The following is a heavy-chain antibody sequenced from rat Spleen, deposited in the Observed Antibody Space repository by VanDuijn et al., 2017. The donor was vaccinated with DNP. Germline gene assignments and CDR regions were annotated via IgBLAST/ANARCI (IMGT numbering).Heavy chain of an antibody. CDR2: IDIKTHNYAT. CDR1: GFTFSIAW. Sequence: EVQLMETGGGLVQPGKSLKLTCATSGFTFSIAWMSWVRQAPGKGLDWVASIDIKTHNYATLYADSVEERFTISRDDSQSMVYLQMNNLKTEDTALYYCTGFDYWGQGVMVTVSS. V-gene: IGHV10-4*01. CDR3: TGFDY. J-gene: IGHJ2*01.